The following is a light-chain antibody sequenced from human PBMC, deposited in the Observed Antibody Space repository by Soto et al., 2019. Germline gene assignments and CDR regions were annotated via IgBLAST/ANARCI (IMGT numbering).Light chain of an antibody. J-gene: IGLJ1*01. CDR1: SSDVGGYNY. Sequence: QSALTQPPSASGSPGQSVTLSCTGTSSDVGGYNYVSWYQQHPGKGPKLIIYEASKRPSGVPDRFSGSKSGNTASLTVSGLQAEDEADYYCSSYGGSNNYVFGTGTKLTVL. V-gene: IGLV2-8*01. CDR3: SSYGGSNNYV. CDR2: EAS.